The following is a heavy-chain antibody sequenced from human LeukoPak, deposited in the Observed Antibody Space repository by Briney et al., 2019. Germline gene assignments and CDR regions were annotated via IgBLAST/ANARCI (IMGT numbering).Heavy chain of an antibody. CDR2: IIPILGIA. Sequence: SVKVSCKASGGTFSSYTISWVRQAPGQGLEWMGRIIPILGIANYAQKFQGRVTITADKSTSTAYMELSSLRSEDTAVYYCARDGLSGYCSSTSCYTSPVDYWGQGTLVTASS. CDR1: GGTFSSYT. J-gene: IGHJ4*02. V-gene: IGHV1-69*04. CDR3: ARDGLSGYCSSTSCYTSPVDY. D-gene: IGHD2-2*01.